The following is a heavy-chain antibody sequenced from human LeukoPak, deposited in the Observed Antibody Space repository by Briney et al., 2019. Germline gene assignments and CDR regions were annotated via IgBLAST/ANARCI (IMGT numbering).Heavy chain of an antibody. CDR3: ARDHHWDLQLRYFDWLSSGNWFDP. V-gene: IGHV1-46*01. CDR2: INPSCGST. CDR1: GYTFTSYY. Sequence: ASVKVSCKASGYTFTSYYMHWGRQAPGQGLEWMGIINPSCGSTSYAQKFQGRVTMTRDTSTSTVYMELSSLRSEDTAVYYCARDHHWDLQLRYFDWLSSGNWFDPWGQGTLVTVSS. J-gene: IGHJ5*02. D-gene: IGHD3-9*01.